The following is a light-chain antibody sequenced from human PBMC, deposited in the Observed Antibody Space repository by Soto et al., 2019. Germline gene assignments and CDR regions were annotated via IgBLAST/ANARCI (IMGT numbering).Light chain of an antibody. V-gene: IGLV2-8*01. J-gene: IGLJ1*01. CDR2: EVS. CDR3: SSHAGSNSFYV. CDR1: SSDVGAYNY. Sequence: QSALTQPPSASGSPGQSVTISCTGTSSDVGAYNYVSWYQQHPGKAPKLMIYEVSERPSGVPDRFSGSKSGNTASLTVSGLQAEDEADYYCSSHAGSNSFYVFGTGTKVTVL.